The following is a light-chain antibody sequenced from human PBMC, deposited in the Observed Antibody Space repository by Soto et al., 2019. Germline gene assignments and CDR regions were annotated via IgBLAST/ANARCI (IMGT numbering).Light chain of an antibody. CDR3: QSADSSGTQGV. V-gene: IGLV3-25*03. J-gene: IGLJ3*02. Sequence: SYELTQPPSVSVSPGQTARITCSGDALPKQYAYWYQQKADQAPVLVIYKDSERPSGIPERFSGSSSGTTVTLTISGVQAEDEADYYCQSADSSGTQGVFGGGTKVTVL. CDR1: ALPKQY. CDR2: KDS.